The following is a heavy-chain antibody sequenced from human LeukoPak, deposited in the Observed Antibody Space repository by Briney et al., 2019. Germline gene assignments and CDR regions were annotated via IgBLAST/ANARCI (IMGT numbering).Heavy chain of an antibody. V-gene: IGHV4-38-2*02. CDR1: GDSISSYY. D-gene: IGHD5-12*01. CDR2: IRHDGHT. CDR3: ARQVATKGEWAFDV. Sequence: SETLSLTCTVSGDSISSYYWGWIRQPPGKGLEWIASIRHDGHTYYNPSLRSQVTISVDMSRNQFSLKLNSLTAADTAAYYCARQVATKGEWAFDVWGQGTMVTVSS. J-gene: IGHJ3*01.